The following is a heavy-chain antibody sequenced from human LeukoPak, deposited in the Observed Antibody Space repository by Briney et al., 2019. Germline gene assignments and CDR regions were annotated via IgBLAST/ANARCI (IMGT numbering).Heavy chain of an antibody. CDR3: ARDFQGAAAGTY. J-gene: IGHJ4*02. CDR2: INPNSGGT. Sequence: GASVKVSCKASGYTFTGYYMHWVRQAPGQGLVWMGWINPNSGGTNYAQKFQGRVTMTRDTSISTAYMELSRLRSDDTAVYYCARDFQGAAAGTYWGQGTLVTVSS. D-gene: IGHD6-13*01. CDR1: GYTFTGYY. V-gene: IGHV1-2*02.